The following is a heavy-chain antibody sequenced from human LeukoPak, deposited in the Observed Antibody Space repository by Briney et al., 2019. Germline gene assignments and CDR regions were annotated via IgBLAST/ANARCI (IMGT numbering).Heavy chain of an antibody. CDR3: ARREYYDSSGYR. D-gene: IGHD3-22*01. V-gene: IGHV4-39*01. CDR2: IYNSGSA. J-gene: IGHJ4*02. Sequence: SETLSLTCAVSGGSISSSSYYWGWIRQPPGKGLEWIGSIYNSGSAYYNPSLKSRVTISVDTSKNQFSLKLSSVTAADTAVYFCARREYYDSSGYRWGQGTLVTVSS. CDR1: GGSISSSSYY.